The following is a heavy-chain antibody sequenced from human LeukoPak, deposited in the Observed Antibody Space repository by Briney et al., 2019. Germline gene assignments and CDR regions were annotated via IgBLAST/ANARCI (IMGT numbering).Heavy chain of an antibody. D-gene: IGHD1-26*01. CDR2: ISGRGDVI. CDR3: ARPYYVAANYYFDY. V-gene: IGHV3-48*03. CDR1: GFTFSNYE. Sequence: PGGSLRLSCAASGFTFSNYEMNSVRQAPGKGLEWVSYISGRGDVIYYADSVKGRFTISRDNAKNSLYLQMNSLRAEDTAVYYCARPYYVAANYYFDYWGQGTLVTVSS. J-gene: IGHJ4*02.